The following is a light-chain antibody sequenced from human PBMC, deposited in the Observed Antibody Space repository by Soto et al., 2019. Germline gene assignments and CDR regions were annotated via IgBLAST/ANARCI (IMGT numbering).Light chain of an antibody. Sequence: DIQLTQSPSFLSASVGDRVTITCRASQGISSYLAWYQQKPGKAPKLLIYAASTLQSGVPSRFSGSGSGTEFTLTISSPQPEDFATYYCQQLNSYPQTFGQGTKVDI. V-gene: IGKV1-9*01. J-gene: IGKJ1*01. CDR3: QQLNSYPQT. CDR1: QGISSY. CDR2: AAS.